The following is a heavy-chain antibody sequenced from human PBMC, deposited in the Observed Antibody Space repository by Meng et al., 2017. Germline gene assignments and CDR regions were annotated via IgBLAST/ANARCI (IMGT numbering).Heavy chain of an antibody. V-gene: IGHV1-8*01. Sequence: SGAEDKKPVSPVKFSCKASVSCFPSYYINWVRQSTGQRLEWMGWKNPNSGNTGYAQKFQGRVTMTRNTSISTAYMELSSLRSEDTAVYYWARGPNRWTGFDYWGQGTLVTVSS. CDR1: VSCFPSYY. CDR2: KNPNSGNT. D-gene: IGHD3/OR15-3a*01. J-gene: IGHJ4*02. CDR3: ARGPNRWTGFDY.